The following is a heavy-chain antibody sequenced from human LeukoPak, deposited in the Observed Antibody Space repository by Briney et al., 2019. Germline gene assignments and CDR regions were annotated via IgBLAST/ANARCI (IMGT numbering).Heavy chain of an antibody. V-gene: IGHV1-18*01. CDR1: GGTFSSYA. CDR3: ARDPPHSSGPNSSCFEY. Sequence: ASVKVSCKASGGTFSSYAISWVRQAPGQGLEWMGWISPYNDNTEYAQKFQGRVTMTTDTSTSTAYMELRSLRSDDTAVYYCARDPPHSSGPNSSCFEYWGQGTLVTVSS. D-gene: IGHD6-19*01. J-gene: IGHJ4*02. CDR2: ISPYNDNT.